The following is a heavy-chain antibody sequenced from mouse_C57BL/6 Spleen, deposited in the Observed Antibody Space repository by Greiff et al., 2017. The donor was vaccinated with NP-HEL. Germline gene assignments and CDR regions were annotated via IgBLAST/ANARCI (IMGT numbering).Heavy chain of an antibody. V-gene: IGHV1-22*01. J-gene: IGHJ2*01. Sequence: VQLKESGPELVKPGASVKMSCKASGYTFTDYNMHWVKQSHGKSLEWIGYINPNNGGTSYNQKFKGKATLTVNKSSSTAYMELRSLTSEDSAVYYCARTRLVYFDYWGQGTTLTVSS. CDR2: INPNNGGT. CDR1: GYTFTDYN. CDR3: ARTRLVYFDY. D-gene: IGHD2-2*01.